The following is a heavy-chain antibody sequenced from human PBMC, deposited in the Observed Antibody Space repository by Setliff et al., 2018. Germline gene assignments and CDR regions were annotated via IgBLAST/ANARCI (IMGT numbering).Heavy chain of an antibody. V-gene: IGHV4-39*01. CDR3: ARADNVLLWFGELFY. Sequence: PSETLSLTCTVSGGSSSSSSYYWGWIRQPPGKGLEWIGSIYYSGSTYYNPSLKSRVTISVDTSKNQFSLKLSSVTAADTAVYYCARADNVLLWFGELFYWGQGTLVTVSS. CDR2: IYYSGST. CDR1: GGSSSSSSYY. J-gene: IGHJ4*02. D-gene: IGHD3-10*01.